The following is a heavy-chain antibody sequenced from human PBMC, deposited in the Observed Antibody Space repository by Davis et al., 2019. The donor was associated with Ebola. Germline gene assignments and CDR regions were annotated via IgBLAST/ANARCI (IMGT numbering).Heavy chain of an antibody. Sequence: SETLSLTCTVSGASISSCYWSWIRQPPGKGLEWIGYIYYSGSTNYNPSLKSRVTISVDTSKNQFSLKLSSVTAADTAVYYCAKGLGEHYDFWSGYPVDAFDIWGQGTMVTVSS. D-gene: IGHD3-3*01. CDR2: IYYSGST. V-gene: IGHV4-59*01. J-gene: IGHJ3*02. CDR1: GASISSCY. CDR3: AKGLGEHYDFWSGYPVDAFDI.